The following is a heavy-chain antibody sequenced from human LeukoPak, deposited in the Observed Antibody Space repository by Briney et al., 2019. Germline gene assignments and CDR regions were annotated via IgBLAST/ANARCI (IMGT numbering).Heavy chain of an antibody. J-gene: IGHJ4*02. V-gene: IGHV1-2*02. CDR3: VRESCGDVSCSVFDY. Sequence: ASVKVSCKASGYTFSVCYMHWVRQAPGQGLEWMGWSNPNNGGTNYAQKFQGRVTMTRDTSISTAYMELSRLKSDDTAVYYCVRESCGDVSCSVFDYWGQGTLVTVSS. CDR1: GYTFSVCY. D-gene: IGHD2-15*01. CDR2: SNPNNGGT.